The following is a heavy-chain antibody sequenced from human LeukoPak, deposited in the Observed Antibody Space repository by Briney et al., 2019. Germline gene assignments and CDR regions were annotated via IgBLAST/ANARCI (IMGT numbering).Heavy chain of an antibody. D-gene: IGHD3-22*01. CDR2: ISSSGSTI. CDR1: GLTFSRYW. V-gene: IGHV3-48*04. J-gene: IGHJ4*02. Sequence: AGGSLRLSCAASGLTFSRYWLTWVRQAPGKELEWVSYISSSGSTIYYADSVKGRFTISRDNAKNSLYLQMNSLRAEDTAVYYCARESIDPYYYDSSGSVDYWGQGTLVTVSS. CDR3: ARESIDPYYYDSSGSVDY.